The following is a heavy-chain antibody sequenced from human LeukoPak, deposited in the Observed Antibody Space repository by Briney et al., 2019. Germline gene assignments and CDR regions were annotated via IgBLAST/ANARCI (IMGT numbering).Heavy chain of an antibody. CDR2: INPNSGGT. CDR1: GYTFTSYG. Sequence: ASVKVSCKASGYTFTSYGISWVRQAPGRRLELMGRINPNSGGTNYAQKFQGRVTMTRDTSISTAYMELSRLRSDDTAVYYCARGRRAAAGTWAFDIWGQGTMVTVSS. D-gene: IGHD6-13*01. V-gene: IGHV1-2*06. J-gene: IGHJ3*02. CDR3: ARGRRAAAGTWAFDI.